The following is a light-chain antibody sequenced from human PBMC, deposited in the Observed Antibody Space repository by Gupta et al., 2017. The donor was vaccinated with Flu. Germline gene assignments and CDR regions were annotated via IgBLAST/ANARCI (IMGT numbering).Light chain of an antibody. CDR1: QEISNS. Sequence: PSYLSASVGHRVTITCQASQEISNSVTWYQQKPGKAPKLLIYDVSNLETGVPSRFSGSGSGTDFTLSISSLQPEDIATYYCQHYKKIPFTFGGGTKMEI. CDR2: DVS. J-gene: IGKJ4*01. V-gene: IGKV1-33*01. CDR3: QHYKKIPFT.